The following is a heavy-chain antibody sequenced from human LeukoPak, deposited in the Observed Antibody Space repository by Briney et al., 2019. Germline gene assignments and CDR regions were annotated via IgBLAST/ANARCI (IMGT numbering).Heavy chain of an antibody. CDR2: IKSDGSET. Sequence: GGSLRLSCAASGFTFSSFWIYWVRHAPGKGLVWVSRIKSDGSETLYADSVKGRFTISRDNAKNTLYLQMNSLRAEDSAVYYCARVRMGDDFNPFDYWGQGTLVTVSS. CDR3: ARVRMGDDFNPFDY. CDR1: GFTFSSFW. D-gene: IGHD3-16*01. J-gene: IGHJ4*02. V-gene: IGHV3-74*01.